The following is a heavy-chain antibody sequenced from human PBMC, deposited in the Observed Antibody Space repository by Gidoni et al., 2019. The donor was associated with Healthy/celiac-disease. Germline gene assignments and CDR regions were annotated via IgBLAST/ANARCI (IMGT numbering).Heavy chain of an antibody. CDR3: ARSWCSSTSCPYYYGMDV. D-gene: IGHD2-2*01. J-gene: IGHJ6*02. CDR2: TYYSGST. CDR1: GGSISSGGYH. Sequence: QVQLQESGPGLVKPSQTLSLTCTVSGGSISSGGYHWSWSRQHPGKGLEWIGYTYYSGSTYYNPSLKSRVTISVDTSKNQFSLKLSSVTAADTAVYYCARSWCSSTSCPYYYGMDVWGQGTTVTVSS. V-gene: IGHV4-31*03.